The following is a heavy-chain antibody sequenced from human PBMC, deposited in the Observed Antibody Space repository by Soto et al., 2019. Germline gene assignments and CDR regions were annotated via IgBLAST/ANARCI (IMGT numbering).Heavy chain of an antibody. V-gene: IGHV3-30-3*01. CDR3: ARETSFYGSGIDY. D-gene: IGHD3-10*01. CDR2: ISYDGSNK. CDR1: GFTFSSYA. Sequence: GGSLRLSCAASGFTFSSYAMHWVRQAPGKGLEWVAVISYDGSNKYYADSVKGRFTISRDNSKNTLYLQMNSLRAEDTAVYYCARETSFYGSGIDYWGQGTLVNVSS. J-gene: IGHJ4*02.